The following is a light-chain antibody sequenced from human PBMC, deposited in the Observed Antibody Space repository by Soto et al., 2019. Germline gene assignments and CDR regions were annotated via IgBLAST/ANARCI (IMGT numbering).Light chain of an antibody. CDR1: NIGSKR. V-gene: IGLV3-21*04. Sequence: SYELTQPPSVSVAPEKTARLTCAGENIGSKRVHWYRQKSGQAPVLVIYYDSDRPSGIPERFSGSNSGNTATLTINRVEAGDEAAYYCQVWDITTDHYVFGTGTKLTVL. CDR2: YDS. CDR3: QVWDITTDHYV. J-gene: IGLJ1*01.